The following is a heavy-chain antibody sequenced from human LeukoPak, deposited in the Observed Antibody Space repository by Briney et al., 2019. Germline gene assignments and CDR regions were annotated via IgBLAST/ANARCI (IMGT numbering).Heavy chain of an antibody. V-gene: IGHV4-34*01. J-gene: IGHJ3*02. D-gene: IGHD3-22*01. CDR1: GGSFSGYY. Sequence: SETLSLTCAVYGGSFSGYYWSWIRQPPGKGLEWIGEINHSGSTNYNPSLKSQVTISVDTSKNQFSLKLSSVTAADTAVYYCARISFLPKTYYYDSSGSYRDAFDIWGQGTMVTVSS. CDR2: INHSGST. CDR3: ARISFLPKTYYYDSSGSYRDAFDI.